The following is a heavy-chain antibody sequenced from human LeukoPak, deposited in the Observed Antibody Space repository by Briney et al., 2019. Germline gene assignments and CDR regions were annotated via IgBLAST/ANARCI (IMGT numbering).Heavy chain of an antibody. J-gene: IGHJ5*02. Sequence: SETLSLTCTVSGYSISSDYYWGWIRQPPGKGLEWIGSIYHSGSTYYNPSLKSRVTISVDTSKNQFSLKLSSVTAADTAVYYCARGRKQQLVQRNWFDPWGQGTLVTVSS. CDR3: ARGRKQQLVQRNWFDP. CDR1: GYSISSDYY. D-gene: IGHD6-13*01. V-gene: IGHV4-38-2*02. CDR2: IYHSGST.